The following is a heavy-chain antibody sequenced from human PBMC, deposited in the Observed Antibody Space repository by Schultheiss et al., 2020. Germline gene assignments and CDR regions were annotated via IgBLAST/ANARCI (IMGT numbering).Heavy chain of an antibody. V-gene: IGHV2-70*12. J-gene: IGHJ4*02. CDR2: IDWDDDK. CDR3: AHIRAVTNVDY. D-gene: IGHD4-17*01. CDR1: EFSLSSRRMC. Sequence: SGPTLVKPRQTLTLTCTFSEFSLSSRRMCVSWIRQPPGKALEWLTLIDWDDDKYYRTSLKTRLTITKDTSKNQVVLTMTNMDPVDTATYYCAHIRAVTNVDYWGQGTLVTVSS.